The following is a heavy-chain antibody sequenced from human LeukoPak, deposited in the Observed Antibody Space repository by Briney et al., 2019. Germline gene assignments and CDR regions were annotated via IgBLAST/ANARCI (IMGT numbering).Heavy chain of an antibody. D-gene: IGHD6-13*01. V-gene: IGHV3-20*04. CDR3: AGLAIAAAGKDY. Sequence: RSGGSLRLSCAASGFTFDDYGMSWVRQAPGKGLEWVSGINWNGGSTGYADSVKGRFTISRDNAKNSLYLQMNSLRIEDTAVYYCAGLAIAAAGKDYWGQGTLVTVSS. J-gene: IGHJ4*02. CDR2: INWNGGST. CDR1: GFTFDDYG.